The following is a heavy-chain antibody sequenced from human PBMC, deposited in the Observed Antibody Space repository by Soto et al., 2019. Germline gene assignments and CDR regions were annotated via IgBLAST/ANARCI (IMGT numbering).Heavy chain of an antibody. CDR1: GFTFSDQY. D-gene: IGHD1-7*01. J-gene: IGHJ6*02. CDR3: ARGGNTEESTYGSGMDV. Sequence: EVQLVESGGGLVQPGGSLRLSCAASGFTFSDQYMDCVSQAPGKGLEWIGRIRNKSNYYTTEYAASVKGRCTISRDDSKKSQYLQMSSMKPEDTAVYYCARGGNTEESTYGSGMDVWGQGTTVTVSS. V-gene: IGHV3-72*01. CDR2: IRNKSNYYTT.